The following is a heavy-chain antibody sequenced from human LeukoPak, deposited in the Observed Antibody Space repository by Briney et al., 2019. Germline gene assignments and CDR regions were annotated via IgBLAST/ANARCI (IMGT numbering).Heavy chain of an antibody. V-gene: IGHV3-9*01. J-gene: IGHJ4*02. CDR3: ARGEDNADEYLREDY. CDR1: GFTFSSYA. Sequence: PGGSLRLSCAASGFTFSSYAMSWVRQAPGKGLEWVSGISWNSGSIGYADSVKGRFTISRDNAKNSLYLQMNSLRAEDTAVYYCARGEDNADEYLREDYWGQGILVTVSS. CDR2: ISWNSGSI. D-gene: IGHD3-16*01.